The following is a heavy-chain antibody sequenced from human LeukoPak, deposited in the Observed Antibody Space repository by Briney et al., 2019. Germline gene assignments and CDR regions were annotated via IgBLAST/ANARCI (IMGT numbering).Heavy chain of an antibody. J-gene: IGHJ4*02. D-gene: IGHD2-21*01. Sequence: PGGSLRLSCEASGFIFSSYAVNWVCQAPGKGLEWVPSITTSGGDSFYAYSVKGRITISRDNAKNSLYLQMNSLRAEDTAVYYCVRDSFTNTWHEIGMDYWGQGTLVTVSS. V-gene: IGHV3-21*04. CDR1: GFIFSSYA. CDR3: VRDSFTNTWHEIGMDY. CDR2: ITTSGGDS.